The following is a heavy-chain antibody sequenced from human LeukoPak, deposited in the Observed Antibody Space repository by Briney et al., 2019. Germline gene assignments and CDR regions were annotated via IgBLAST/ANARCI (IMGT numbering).Heavy chain of an antibody. Sequence: HAESLKISCKGSGYSFISYCIGWVRQMPRKNLECRGGTYPGDSDTRYSPSFQGQVTISAAKSISTAYLKWSSLKASDTAMYYCAKLIAADGINRDAFDIWGQGTMVTVSS. CDR3: AKLIAADGINRDAFDI. CDR2: TYPGDSDT. D-gene: IGHD6-13*01. CDR1: GYSFISYC. V-gene: IGHV5-51*01. J-gene: IGHJ3*02.